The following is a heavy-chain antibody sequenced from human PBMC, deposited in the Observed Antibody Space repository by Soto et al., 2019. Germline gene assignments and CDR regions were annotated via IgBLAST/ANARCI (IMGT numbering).Heavy chain of an antibody. CDR1: GFAFRSYT. D-gene: IGHD6-19*01. CDR2: IDGSGTTI. J-gene: IGHJ4*02. V-gene: IGHV3-48*02. CDR3: AKDLSIAVAVCN. Sequence: EVQLVESGGGLVQPGGSLRLSCAVSGFAFRSYTMNWVRQAPGKGLEWLSYIDGSGTTIYYADSVKGRFTIPRDNAKNSVYLQMNSLTDEGSALYYCAKDLSIAVAVCNWGPGTPVTVSS.